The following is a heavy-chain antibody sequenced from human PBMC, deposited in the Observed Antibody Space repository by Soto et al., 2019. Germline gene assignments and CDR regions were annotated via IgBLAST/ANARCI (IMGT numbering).Heavy chain of an antibody. V-gene: IGHV3-21*01. D-gene: IGHD3-22*01. J-gene: IGHJ4*02. CDR3: TSRYYYDSSFYYPFEH. Sequence: KSGGSLRLSCGASGFTFSSFSMNWVRQAPGKGLEWVSSISSDSSYIFYADSVKGRFTISRDNAKNSLYLQMNSLRAEDTAVYYCTSRYYYDSSFYYPFEHWGQGTLVTVSS. CDR1: GFTFSSFS. CDR2: ISSDSSYI.